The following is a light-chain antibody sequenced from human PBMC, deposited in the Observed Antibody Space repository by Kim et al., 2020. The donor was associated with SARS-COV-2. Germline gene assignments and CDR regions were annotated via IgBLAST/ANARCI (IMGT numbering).Light chain of an antibody. V-gene: IGLV3-21*01. J-gene: IGLJ1*01. CDR1: DIGGHS. CDR2: YDS. Sequence: APGQTARITGGRNDIGGHSVHWYQQKPGQAPVLVIYYDSDRPSGIPERFSGSKAATTATLTISRVEAGDEADDYCQVWDTDTDDYVFGTGTKVTVL. CDR3: QVWDTDTDDYV.